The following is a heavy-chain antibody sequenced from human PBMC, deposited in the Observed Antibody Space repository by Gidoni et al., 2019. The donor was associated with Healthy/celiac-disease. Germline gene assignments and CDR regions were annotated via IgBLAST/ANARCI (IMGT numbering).Heavy chain of an antibody. CDR1: GFTFDAYA. J-gene: IGHJ4*02. D-gene: IGHD6-19*01. CDR3: AKDGGEYSSGWYYFDY. V-gene: IGHV3-9*01. CDR2: ISWNSGSI. Sequence: EVQLVESGGGLVQPGRSLRLSCAASGFTFDAYAMHWVRQAPGKGLEWVSGISWNSGSIGYADSVKGRFTISRDNAKNSLYLQMNSLRAEDTALYYCAKDGGEYSSGWYYFDYWGQGTLVTVSS.